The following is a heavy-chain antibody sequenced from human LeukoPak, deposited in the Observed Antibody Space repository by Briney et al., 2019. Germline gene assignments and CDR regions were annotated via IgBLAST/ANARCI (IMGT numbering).Heavy chain of an antibody. CDR2: IGGSGIGT. CDR3: AKGYSGYDSDFDY. V-gene: IGHV3-23*01. CDR1: GFTFSSYA. J-gene: IGHJ4*02. D-gene: IGHD5-12*01. Sequence: GSLRLSCAASGFTFSSYAMSWVRQAPGKGLEWVSAIGGSGIGTYYADSVKGRFTISRDNSKTTLYLQMNSLRAEDTAVYYCAKGYSGYDSDFDYWGQGTLVTVSS.